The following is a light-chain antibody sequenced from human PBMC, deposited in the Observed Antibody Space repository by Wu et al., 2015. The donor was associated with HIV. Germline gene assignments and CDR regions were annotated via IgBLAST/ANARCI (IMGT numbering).Light chain of an antibody. Sequence: DIQMTQSPSSLSASVGDRLTITCRASQSISTFLHWYQQKPGKAPKLLISGSSNLQSGVPSRFSGSGSGTDFTLTISSLLPEDSATYYCQQTYTIQWTFGQGTKVEVK. J-gene: IGKJ1*01. CDR1: QSISTF. CDR2: GSS. V-gene: IGKV1-39*01. CDR3: QQTYTIQWT.